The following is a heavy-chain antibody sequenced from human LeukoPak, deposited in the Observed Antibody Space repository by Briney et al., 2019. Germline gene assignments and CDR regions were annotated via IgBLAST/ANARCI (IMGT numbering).Heavy chain of an antibody. CDR1: GFTFSDYD. D-gene: IGHD3-10*01. Sequence: GGSLRLSCAASGFTFSDYDMSWIRQAPGKGLEGVSYISSSGSTIYYADSVKGRFTISRDNAKNSLYLQMNSLRAEDTAVYYCAKGLRWFGDFYFNFFDYWGQGILVTVSS. CDR2: ISSSGSTI. CDR3: AKGLRWFGDFYFNFFDY. J-gene: IGHJ4*02. V-gene: IGHV3-11*04.